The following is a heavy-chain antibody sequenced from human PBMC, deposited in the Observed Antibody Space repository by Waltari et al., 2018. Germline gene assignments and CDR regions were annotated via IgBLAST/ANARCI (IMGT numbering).Heavy chain of an antibody. CDR2: MNSGGST. D-gene: IGHD3-10*01. J-gene: IGHJ4*02. CDR3: ARDIVGASDSYVKFDY. V-gene: IGHV3-66*01. CDR1: GFTVSKNY. Sequence: EVHLVESGGGLVQPGGSLRHSCAASGFTVSKNYMTCVRPAPGKGLEWVSLMNSGGSTYYADSVEGRFTITRDSSKNTLYLQMNSLRADDTAVYYCARDIVGASDSYVKFDYWGQGTLVTVSS.